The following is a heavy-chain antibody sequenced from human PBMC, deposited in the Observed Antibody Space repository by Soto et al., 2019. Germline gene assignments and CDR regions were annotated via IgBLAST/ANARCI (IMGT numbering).Heavy chain of an antibody. CDR3: ARGIVVVTAIRPFYYGMDV. J-gene: IGHJ6*02. CDR2: IIPIFGTA. CDR1: GGTFSSYA. V-gene: IGHV1-69*13. Sequence: SVKVSCKASGGTFSSYAISWVRQAPGQGLEWMGGIIPIFGTANYAQKFQGRVTITADESTSTAYMELSSLRSEDTAVYYCARGIVVVTAIRPFYYGMDVWGQGTTVTVSS. D-gene: IGHD2-21*02.